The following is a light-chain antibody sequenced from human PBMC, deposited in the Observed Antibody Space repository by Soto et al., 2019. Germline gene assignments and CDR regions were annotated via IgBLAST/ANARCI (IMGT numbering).Light chain of an antibody. CDR3: HQRQSWPRT. V-gene: IGKV3-11*01. CDR2: QTS. J-gene: IGKJ1*01. CDR1: QSINTR. Sequence: EILLTQSPATLSSLPGVGVTLFCMFSQSINTRLAWYQHRPGQAPRLLIYQTSIRAAGIPARFSASGSGTDFTLTISDVQPEDFALYYCHQRQSWPRTFGQGTKVDIK.